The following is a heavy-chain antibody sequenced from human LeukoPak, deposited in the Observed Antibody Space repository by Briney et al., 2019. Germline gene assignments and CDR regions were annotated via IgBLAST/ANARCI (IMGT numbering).Heavy chain of an antibody. Sequence: EGSLRLSCAASGNYWVHWVRQAPGKGLVWVSHINSDGSWTSYADSVKGRFTISKDNAKNTVYLQMNSLRAEDTAVHYCVSFYETYWGRGTLVTVS. D-gene: IGHD2/OR15-2a*01. CDR2: INSDGSWT. CDR1: GNYW. V-gene: IGHV3-74*01. J-gene: IGHJ4*02. CDR3: VSFYETY.